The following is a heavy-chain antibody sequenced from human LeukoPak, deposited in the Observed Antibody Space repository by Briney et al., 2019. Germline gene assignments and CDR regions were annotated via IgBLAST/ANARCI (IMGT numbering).Heavy chain of an antibody. CDR3: ARDVVLLDDFDI. D-gene: IGHD4/OR15-4a*01. Sequence: PSETLSLTCTVSGGSISSSSYYWGWIRQPPGKGLELIGSIYYSGSTYYNPSLKSRVTISVDTSKNKFSLKLSSVTAADTAVYYCARDVVLLDDFDIWGKGTMVIVSS. CDR2: IYYSGST. CDR1: GGSISSSSYY. V-gene: IGHV4-39*07. J-gene: IGHJ3*02.